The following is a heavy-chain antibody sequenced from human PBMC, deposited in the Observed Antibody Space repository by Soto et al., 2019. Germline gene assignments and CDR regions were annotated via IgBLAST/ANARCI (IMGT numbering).Heavy chain of an antibody. CDR3: AKAYSSTAQVHFDY. J-gene: IGHJ4*02. D-gene: IGHD6-13*01. Sequence: EVQLLESGGGLVQPGGSLRLSCAASGFTFSSYAMSWVRQAPGKGLEWVSTITGRGASTYYADSVKGRFTISRGNSKNTLFLQMNSLRAEDSAIYYCAKAYSSTAQVHFDYWGQGTLVTVSS. CDR2: ITGRGAST. CDR1: GFTFSSYA. V-gene: IGHV3-23*01.